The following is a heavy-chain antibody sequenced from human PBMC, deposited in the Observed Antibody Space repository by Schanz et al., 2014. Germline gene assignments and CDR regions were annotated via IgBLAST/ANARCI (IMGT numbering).Heavy chain of an antibody. Sequence: QVQVEQSGPEAKKPGASVMVSCQASGYTFSFTSYNVHWVRQAPGQGLEWMGYINSSGGGTSYAQKFQDRLAMARDASTSAVYMKLSSLRSEDTAVYFSASEAHDRDGLRSYSKVWGQGTLVTVTS. V-gene: IGHV1-46*01. CDR3: ASEAHDRDGLRSYSKV. CDR1: GYTFSFTSYN. D-gene: IGHD3-10*01. J-gene: IGHJ4*02. CDR2: INSSGGGT.